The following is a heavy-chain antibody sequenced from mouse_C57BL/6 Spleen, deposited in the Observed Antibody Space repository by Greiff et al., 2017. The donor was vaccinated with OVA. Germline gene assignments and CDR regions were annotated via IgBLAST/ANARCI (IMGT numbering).Heavy chain of an antibody. CDR2: ISSGSSTI. Sequence: DVKLVESGGGLVKPGGSLKLSCAASGFTFSDYGMHWVRQAPEKGLEWVAYISSGSSTIYYADTVKGRFTISRDNAKNTLFLQMTSLRSEDTAMYYCARTRLRLYFDVWGTGTTVTVSS. CDR3: ARTRLRLYFDV. D-gene: IGHD2-4*01. V-gene: IGHV5-17*01. CDR1: GFTFSDYG. J-gene: IGHJ1*03.